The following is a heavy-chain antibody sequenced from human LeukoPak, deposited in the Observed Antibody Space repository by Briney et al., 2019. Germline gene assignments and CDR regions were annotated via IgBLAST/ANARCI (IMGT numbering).Heavy chain of an antibody. D-gene: IGHD3-22*01. J-gene: IGHJ4*02. CDR3: ARGLGDNSGYYFGYFDY. CDR1: GFTVSSNY. Sequence: GGSLGLSCAASGFTVSSNYMSWVRQAPGKGLEWVSVIYSGGSTYYTDSVKGRFTISRDNSKSTLYLQMNSLRAEDTAVYYCARGLGDNSGYYFGYFDYWGQGTLVTVSS. V-gene: IGHV3-66*01. CDR2: IYSGGST.